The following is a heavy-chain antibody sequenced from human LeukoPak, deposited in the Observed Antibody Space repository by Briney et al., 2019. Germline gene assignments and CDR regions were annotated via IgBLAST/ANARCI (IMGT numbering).Heavy chain of an antibody. D-gene: IGHD3-10*01. CDR3: ARGRRFGELSHPTYYFDY. Sequence: GESLKISCKGSGYSSTTYWIGWVRQVPGKGLEWIGIFYPGDSDTRYSPSFQGQVTISADKSISTAYLQWSSLKASDTAVYYCARGRRFGELSHPTYYFDYWGQGTQVTVSS. CDR2: FYPGDSDT. J-gene: IGHJ4*02. CDR1: GYSSTTYW. V-gene: IGHV5-51*01.